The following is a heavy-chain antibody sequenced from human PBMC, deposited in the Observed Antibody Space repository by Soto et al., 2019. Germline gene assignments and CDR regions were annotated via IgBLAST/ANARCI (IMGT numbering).Heavy chain of an antibody. CDR1: GFTFSSYG. V-gene: IGHV3-30*18. J-gene: IGHJ4*02. Sequence: QVQLVESGGGVVQPGRSLRLSCAASGFTFSSYGMHWVRQAPGKGLEWVAVISYDGSNKYYADSVKGRFTISRDNSKNTLYLQMNSLRAEDTAVYYCAKDLRGYSSGPFDYWGQGTLVTVSS. D-gene: IGHD6-19*01. CDR2: ISYDGSNK. CDR3: AKDLRGYSSGPFDY.